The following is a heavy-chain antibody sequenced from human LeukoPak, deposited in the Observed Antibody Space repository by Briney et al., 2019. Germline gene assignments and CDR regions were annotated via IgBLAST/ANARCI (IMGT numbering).Heavy chain of an antibody. D-gene: IGHD4-23*01. Sequence: SETLSLTCTVSGVSISSYYWSWLRQPPGKGLEWIGYIYYSGGTNYNPSLKSRVTISVDTSKNQFSLKLSSVTAADTAVYYCARAVDLPPPDRGYYFDYWGQGTLVTVSS. CDR3: ARAVDLPPPDRGYYFDY. V-gene: IGHV4-59*01. CDR2: IYYSGGT. CDR1: GVSISSYY. J-gene: IGHJ4*02.